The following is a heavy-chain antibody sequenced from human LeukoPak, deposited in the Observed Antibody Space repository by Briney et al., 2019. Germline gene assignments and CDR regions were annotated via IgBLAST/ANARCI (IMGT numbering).Heavy chain of an antibody. Sequence: GGSLRLSCAASGFTFSSYAMHWVRQAPGKGLEWVAVISYDGSNKYYADSVKGRFTISRDNSKNTLYLQMNSLRAEDTAVYYCARDPSMVRGVITSRRYFFDYWGQGTLVTVSS. CDR3: ARDPSMVRGVITSRRYFFDY. D-gene: IGHD3-10*01. CDR1: GFTFSSYA. CDR2: ISYDGSNK. J-gene: IGHJ4*02. V-gene: IGHV3-30*04.